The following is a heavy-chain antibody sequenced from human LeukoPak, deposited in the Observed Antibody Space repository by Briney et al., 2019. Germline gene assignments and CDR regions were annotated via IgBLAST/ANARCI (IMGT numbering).Heavy chain of an antibody. Sequence: SGGSLRLSCAASGFTFSSYWMHWVRQAPGKGLVWVSRINSDGSSTSYADSVKGRFTISRDNAKNTLYLQMNSLRAEDTAVYYCARRASSGWFPGDYWGQGTLVTVSS. CDR1: GFTFSSYW. V-gene: IGHV3-74*01. D-gene: IGHD6-19*01. CDR3: ARRASSGWFPGDY. J-gene: IGHJ4*02. CDR2: INSDGSST.